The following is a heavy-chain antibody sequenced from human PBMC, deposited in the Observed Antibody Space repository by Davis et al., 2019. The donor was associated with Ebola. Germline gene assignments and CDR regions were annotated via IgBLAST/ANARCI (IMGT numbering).Heavy chain of an antibody. Sequence: PGGSLRLSCKGSGYSFTSYWIGWVRQMPGKGLEWMGIIYPGDSDTRYSPSFQGQVTISADKSISTAYLQWSSLKASDTAMYYCARHARSYYGSGSYVFYYYGMDIWGQGTTVTVSS. CDR2: IYPGDSDT. D-gene: IGHD3-10*01. CDR1: GYSFTSYW. CDR3: ARHARSYYGSGSYVFYYYGMDI. V-gene: IGHV5-51*01. J-gene: IGHJ6*02.